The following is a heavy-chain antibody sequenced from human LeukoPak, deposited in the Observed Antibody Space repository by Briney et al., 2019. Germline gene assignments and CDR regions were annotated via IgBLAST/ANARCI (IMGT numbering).Heavy chain of an antibody. CDR3: ARRYYYGSGRNWFDP. Sequence: PSETLPLTCAVYGGSFSGYYWSWIRQPPGKGLEWIGEINHSGSTNYNPSLKSRVTISVDTSKNQFSLKLSSVTAADTAVYYCARRYYYGSGRNWFDPWGQGTLVTVSS. J-gene: IGHJ5*02. CDR2: INHSGST. CDR1: GGSFSGYY. D-gene: IGHD3-10*01. V-gene: IGHV4-34*01.